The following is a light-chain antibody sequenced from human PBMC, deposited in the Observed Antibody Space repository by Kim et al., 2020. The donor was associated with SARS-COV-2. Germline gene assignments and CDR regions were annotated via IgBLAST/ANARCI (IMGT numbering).Light chain of an antibody. Sequence: GQSVTISCTGTSSDVGGYSYVSWYQQHPDKAPKLMIYDVTKRPSGVPDRFSGSKSGNTASLTISGLQAEDEADYYCCSYAGSYSLVFGGGTKLTVL. CDR3: CSYAGSYSLV. CDR1: SSDVGGYSY. CDR2: DVT. J-gene: IGLJ2*01. V-gene: IGLV2-11*01.